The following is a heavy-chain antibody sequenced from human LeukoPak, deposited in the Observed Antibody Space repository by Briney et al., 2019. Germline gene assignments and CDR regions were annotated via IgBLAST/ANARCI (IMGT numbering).Heavy chain of an antibody. CDR1: GFTFSDSA. Sequence: GGSLRLSCAASGFTFSDSAVHWARQAPGKGLEWVGRIRSKANNYATAYAASVRGRFTISRDDLKNTAYLQMNSLKTEDTAVYYCTTDRVTHWNDVGGVDYWGQGTLVTVSS. V-gene: IGHV3-73*01. CDR2: IRSKANNYAT. CDR3: TTDRVTHWNDVGGVDY. J-gene: IGHJ4*02. D-gene: IGHD1-1*01.